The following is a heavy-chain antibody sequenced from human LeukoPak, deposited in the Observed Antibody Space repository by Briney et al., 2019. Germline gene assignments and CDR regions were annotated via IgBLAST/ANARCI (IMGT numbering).Heavy chain of an antibody. J-gene: IGHJ4*02. Sequence: GGSLRLSCAASGFTFSSYAMNWARQSPLKGLEWVSGISGSGGNSFYADSVKGRFSTSRDNAKNTLYLHMNNLRAEDTAIYYCTKDTLRSGYPSQFDYWGQRILVTVSS. CDR1: GFTFSSYA. CDR3: TKDTLRSGYPSQFDY. CDR2: ISGSGGNS. V-gene: IGHV3-23*01. D-gene: IGHD5-18*01.